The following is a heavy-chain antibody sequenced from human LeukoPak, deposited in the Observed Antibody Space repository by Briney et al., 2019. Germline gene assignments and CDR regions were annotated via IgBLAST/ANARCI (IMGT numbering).Heavy chain of an antibody. Sequence: GGSLRLSCAASGFTFSNAWMSWVRRAPGKGLEWVGRIKSKTDGGTTDYAAPVKGRFTISRDDSKNTLYLQMNSLINVTTAEYYCTTADGTMVRGVIKYFQHWGQGTLVTVSS. CDR3: TTADGTMVRGVIKYFQH. CDR1: GFTFSNAW. CDR2: IKSKTDGGTT. V-gene: IGHV3-15*01. J-gene: IGHJ1*01. D-gene: IGHD3-10*01.